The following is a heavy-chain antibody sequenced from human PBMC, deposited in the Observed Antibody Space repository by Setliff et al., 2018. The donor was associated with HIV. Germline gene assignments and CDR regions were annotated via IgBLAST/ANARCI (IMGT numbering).Heavy chain of an antibody. J-gene: IGHJ4*02. Sequence: PSETLSLTCAVSGYSISSGYFWAWIRQPPGKGLEWIGSMFHSGSTYYNPSLRSRVTLSLDRSDNHFSLNLSSVTAADTAVYYCARETDSSGWFFDYWGQGTLVT. CDR1: GYSISSGYF. CDR3: ARETDSSGWFFDY. V-gene: IGHV4-38-2*02. CDR2: MFHSGST. D-gene: IGHD6-19*01.